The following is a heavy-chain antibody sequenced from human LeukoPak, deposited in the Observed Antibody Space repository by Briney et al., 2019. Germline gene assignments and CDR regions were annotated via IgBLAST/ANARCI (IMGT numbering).Heavy chain of an antibody. CDR3: ARESSGSYFFY. CDR2: IYSGTNT. V-gene: IGHV3-66*01. CDR1: GFTVTSNY. D-gene: IGHD1-26*01. J-gene: IGHJ4*02. Sequence: PGGSLRLSCAASGFTVTSNYMSWVRQPPGKGLEWVSVIYSGTNTYYADSAKGRFTISRDNSKNTLYLQMNSLRVEDTAVYYCARESSGSYFFYWGQGTLVTVSS.